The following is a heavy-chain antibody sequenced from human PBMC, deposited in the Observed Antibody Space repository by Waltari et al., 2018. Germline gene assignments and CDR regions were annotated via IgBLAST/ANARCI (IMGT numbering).Heavy chain of an antibody. Sequence: QLQLQESGPGLVKPSETLSLTCIVSGASITSSNYYWGWIRQPPGRGVGWIGGVYYDGGTDHSPSLGSRITISVDTSKTQFSLKLNSVTAADTAVYYCARETHSSSSFHWGQGTLVTVSS. D-gene: IGHD6-6*01. CDR3: ARETHSSSSFH. V-gene: IGHV4-39*01. CDR1: GASITSSNYY. J-gene: IGHJ4*02. CDR2: VYYDGGT.